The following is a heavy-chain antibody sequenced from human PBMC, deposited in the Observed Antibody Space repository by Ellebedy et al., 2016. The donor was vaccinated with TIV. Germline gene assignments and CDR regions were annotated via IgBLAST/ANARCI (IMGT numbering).Heavy chain of an antibody. CDR3: AIGGRFSRYWYFDL. CDR1: GESFSGYY. V-gene: IGHV4-34*01. J-gene: IGHJ2*01. D-gene: IGHD3-3*01. CDR2: INHSGGT. Sequence: MPSETLSLTCAVYGESFSGYYWSWIRQPPGKGLEWIGEINHSGGTNYNPSLKSRVTISVDTSKNQFSLKLSSVTAADTAGYYCAIGGRFSRYWYFDLWGRGTLVTVSS.